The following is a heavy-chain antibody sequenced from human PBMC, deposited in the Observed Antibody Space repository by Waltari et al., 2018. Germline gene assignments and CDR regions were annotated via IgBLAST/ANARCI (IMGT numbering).Heavy chain of an antibody. J-gene: IGHJ3*02. Sequence: QMQLQESGPGLVKPSEPLSLTSTVSGGSISSSTYYWGWIRQPPGKGLEWIGNIYYSGSTYYKPSLKSRLTISVDTSKNQFSLNLRSVTAADTAVYYCARLPISLGVGSVFDIWGQGTMVTVSS. CDR1: GGSISSSTYY. V-gene: IGHV4-39*01. CDR2: IYYSGST. D-gene: IGHD2-15*01. CDR3: ARLPISLGVGSVFDI.